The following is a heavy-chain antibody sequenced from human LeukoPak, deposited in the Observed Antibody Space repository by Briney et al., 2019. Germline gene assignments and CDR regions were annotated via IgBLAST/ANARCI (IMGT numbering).Heavy chain of an antibody. Sequence: PSETLSLTCTVSGGSISSSSYHWGWIRQPPGKGLEWIGSIYYSGSTYYNPSLKSRVTISVDTSKNQFSLKLSSVTAADTAVYYCAKGTRLAGLNWFDPWGQGTLVTVSS. CDR2: IYYSGST. V-gene: IGHV4-39*07. CDR1: GGSISSSSYH. J-gene: IGHJ5*02. D-gene: IGHD6-13*01. CDR3: AKGTRLAGLNWFDP.